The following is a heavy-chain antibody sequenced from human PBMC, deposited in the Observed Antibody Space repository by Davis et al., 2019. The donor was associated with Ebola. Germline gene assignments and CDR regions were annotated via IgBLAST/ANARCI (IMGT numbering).Heavy chain of an antibody. V-gene: IGHV3-30*04. Sequence: PGGSLRLSCAASGFTFRNYAMHWVRQAPGKGLEWVAVVSHSEGERFYADSVKGRFTISRDNSENTLYLQMSSLTVDDTAVYYCVRAVFHEVLDYWGQGTPVTVSS. J-gene: IGHJ4*02. CDR1: GFTFRNYA. CDR3: VRAVFHEVLDY. D-gene: IGHD3-3*01. CDR2: VSHSEGER.